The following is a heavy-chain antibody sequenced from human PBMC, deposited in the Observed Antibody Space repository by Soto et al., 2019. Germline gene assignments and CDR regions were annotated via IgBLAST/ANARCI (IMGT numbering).Heavy chain of an antibody. CDR3: ARDYGDYQFDY. J-gene: IGHJ4*02. D-gene: IGHD4-17*01. V-gene: IGHV4-59*12. CDR1: GGSISSYY. Sequence: NPSETLSLTCTVSGGSISSYYWSWIRQPPGKGLEWIGYIYYSGSTNYNPSLKSRVTISVDTSKNQFSLKLASVTAADTAVYYCARDYGDYQFDYWGQGTLVTVSS. CDR2: IYYSGST.